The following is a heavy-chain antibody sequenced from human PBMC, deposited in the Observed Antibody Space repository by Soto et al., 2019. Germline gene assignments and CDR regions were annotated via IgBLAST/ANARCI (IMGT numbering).Heavy chain of an antibody. D-gene: IGHD3-3*01. CDR1: GFTFSSYE. CDR3: ASGGRFLEWLFPYYYGMDV. Sequence: GGSLRLSCAASGFTFSSYEMNWVRQAPGKGLEWVSYISSSGSTIYYADSVKGRFTISRDNAKNSLYLQMNSLRAEDTAVYYCASGGRFLEWLFPYYYGMDVWGQGTTVTVSS. V-gene: IGHV3-48*03. J-gene: IGHJ6*02. CDR2: ISSSGSTI.